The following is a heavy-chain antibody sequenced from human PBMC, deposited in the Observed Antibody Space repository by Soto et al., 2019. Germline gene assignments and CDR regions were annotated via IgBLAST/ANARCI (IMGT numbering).Heavy chain of an antibody. V-gene: IGHV1-18*01. CDR3: ARCTMVRGVIIPISVVWFDP. D-gene: IGHD3-10*01. Sequence: ASVKVSCKASGYTFTSYGISWVRQAPGQGLEWMGWISTYNGNTNYAQKLQGRVTMTTDTSTSTAYMELRSLRSDDTAVYYCARCTMVRGVIIPISVVWFDPWGQGTLVTVSS. CDR2: ISTYNGNT. J-gene: IGHJ5*02. CDR1: GYTFTSYG.